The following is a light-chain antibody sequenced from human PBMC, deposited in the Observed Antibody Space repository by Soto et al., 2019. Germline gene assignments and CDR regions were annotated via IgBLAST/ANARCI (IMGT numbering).Light chain of an antibody. Sequence: SVLTQPASVCGAPGQRFTIPCTGSISNVWAGYEVHWYQQLPGTAPKLLIYGNSNRPSGVPDRFSGSKSGYSASLAISGLQAEDEDDYYCQSHDSSLSAYYVFGTGTKVTVL. CDR3: QSHDSSLSAYYV. CDR2: GNS. J-gene: IGLJ1*01. V-gene: IGLV1-40*01. CDR1: ISNVWAGYE.